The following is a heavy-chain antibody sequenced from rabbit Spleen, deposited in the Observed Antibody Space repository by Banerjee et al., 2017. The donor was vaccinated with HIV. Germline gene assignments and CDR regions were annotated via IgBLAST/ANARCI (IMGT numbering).Heavy chain of an antibody. CDR2: IDTGDGDT. J-gene: IGHJ6*01. CDR1: GFSFSDILY. Sequence: QEQLVESGGGLVQPEGSLTLTCTASGFSFSDILYMCWVRQAPGKGLEWIACIDTGDGDTYFANWAKGRFTCSKTSSTTVTLQMTSLTVADTATYFCARDTASSFSSYGMDLWGPGTLVTVS. D-gene: IGHD6-1*01. CDR3: ARDTASSFSSYGMDL. V-gene: IGHV1S45*01.